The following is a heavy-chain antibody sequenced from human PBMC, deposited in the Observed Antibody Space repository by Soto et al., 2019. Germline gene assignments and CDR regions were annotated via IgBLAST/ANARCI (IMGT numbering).Heavy chain of an antibody. CDR1: GFSLSTSGVG. Sequence: QITLKESGPTLVKPTQTLTLTCTFSGFSLSTSGVGVGWIRQPPGKALEWLALICWDDDKRYSPSLKSRLTITKDTSKNQVVLTMTNMDPVDTATYYCALAPGVLLWFGESPPPDYWGQGTLVTVSS. CDR2: ICWDDDK. CDR3: ALAPGVLLWFGESPPPDY. V-gene: IGHV2-5*02. D-gene: IGHD3-10*01. J-gene: IGHJ4*02.